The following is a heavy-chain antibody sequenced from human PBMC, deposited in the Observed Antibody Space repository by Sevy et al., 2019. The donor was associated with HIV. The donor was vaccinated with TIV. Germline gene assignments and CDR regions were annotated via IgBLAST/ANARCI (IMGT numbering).Heavy chain of an antibody. CDR2: ISDDSRYI. J-gene: IGHJ4*02. CDR3: ARDFTIFGVVSGIDY. V-gene: IGHV3-21*01. D-gene: IGHD3-3*01. Sequence: GGSLRLSCAASGFTFRSYSMNWVRQAPGKGLEWLSSISDDSRYIYYSDSVKGRFTISRANAKIALYLKMNSLRVEDTAIYYCARDFTIFGVVSGIDYWGQGNLVTVSS. CDR1: GFTFRSYS.